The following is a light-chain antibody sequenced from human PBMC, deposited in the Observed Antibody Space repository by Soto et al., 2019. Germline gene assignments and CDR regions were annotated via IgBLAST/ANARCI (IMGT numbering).Light chain of an antibody. J-gene: IGKJ1*01. CDR1: QSFSSSY. Sequence: IVLTQSPGTLSLPPGERATLSCRASQSFSSSYLAWYQQKPGQAPRLLIYGASSRATGIPDRFSGSGSGTDFTLTISRLEPEDFAVYYCQQYDSSRETFGQGTKVDIK. CDR2: GAS. V-gene: IGKV3-20*01. CDR3: QQYDSSRET.